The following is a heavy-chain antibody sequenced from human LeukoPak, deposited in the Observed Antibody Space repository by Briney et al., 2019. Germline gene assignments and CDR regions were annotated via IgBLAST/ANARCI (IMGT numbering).Heavy chain of an antibody. J-gene: IGHJ4*02. D-gene: IGHD4-23*01. CDR1: GGSISSYY. CDR2: IHYSGFT. Sequence: SETLSLTCSVSGGSISSYYWSWIRQPPGKGLEWIAYIHYSGFTNYNPSLKSRVTISVDTSKNQFSLKLNLVTAADTAVYYCARDLHGGNSGLGYWGQGTLVTVSS. CDR3: ARDLHGGNSGLGY. V-gene: IGHV4-59*01.